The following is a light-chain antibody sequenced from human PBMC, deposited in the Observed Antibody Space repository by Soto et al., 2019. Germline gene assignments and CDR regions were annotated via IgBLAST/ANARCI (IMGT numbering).Light chain of an antibody. Sequence: QSVLTQPASVSGSPGQSITISCIGTSTDVGSYDLVSWYQQHPGKTPKLMIFEVNKRPSGVTNRFSASKSCNTASLTISGLQAEDEAEYYCCSYAGTSTPVVFGGGTQVTVL. V-gene: IGLV2-23*02. CDR1: STDVGSYDL. J-gene: IGLJ2*01. CDR2: EVN. CDR3: CSYAGTSTPVV.